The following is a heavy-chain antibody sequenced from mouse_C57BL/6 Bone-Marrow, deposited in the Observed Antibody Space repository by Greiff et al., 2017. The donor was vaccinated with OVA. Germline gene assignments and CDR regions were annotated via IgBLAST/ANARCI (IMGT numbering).Heavy chain of an antibody. CDR3: AREENYDYDSGWFAY. Sequence: QVQLQSGAELAQPGASVKLSCKASGYTFTSYWMHWVKQRPGQGLEWIGYINPSSGYTKYNQKFKDKATLTADKSSSTAYMQLSSLTYEDSAVYYCAREENYDYDSGWFAYWGQGTLVTVSA. CDR1: GYTFTSYW. D-gene: IGHD2-4*01. J-gene: IGHJ3*01. CDR2: INPSSGYT. V-gene: IGHV1-7*01.